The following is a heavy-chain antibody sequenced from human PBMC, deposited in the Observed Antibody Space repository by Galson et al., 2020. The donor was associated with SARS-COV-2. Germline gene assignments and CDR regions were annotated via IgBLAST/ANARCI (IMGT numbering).Heavy chain of an antibody. J-gene: IGHJ3*01. Sequence: TGGSLRLSCPPSGSTSSTYSTNWVSHAPGKWLEWVSFIRSSSSYIYYADSVKGRFTISRDNAKNSLYLQMNSLRAEDTAVYYCARAQLRTTLGVVTEALDAIELWGRGTMVAVSS. CDR1: GSTSSTYS. V-gene: IGHV3-21*01. CDR3: ARAQLRTTLGVVTEALDAIEL. CDR2: IRSSSSYI. D-gene: IGHD3-3*01.